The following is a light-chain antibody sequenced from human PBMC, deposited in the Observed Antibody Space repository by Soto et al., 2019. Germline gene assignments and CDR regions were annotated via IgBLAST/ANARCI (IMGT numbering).Light chain of an antibody. CDR2: DAS. Sequence: EIVMKQSPATLSLSPGERATLSCRASQSVGKYLVWYQQKPGQAPRLLIYDASNRATGIPARFSGSGSGTDFTLTISRLEPEDFAVYYCQQYGSSPQTFGQGTKVDIK. CDR3: QQYGSSPQT. J-gene: IGKJ1*01. V-gene: IGKV3-20*01. CDR1: QSVGKY.